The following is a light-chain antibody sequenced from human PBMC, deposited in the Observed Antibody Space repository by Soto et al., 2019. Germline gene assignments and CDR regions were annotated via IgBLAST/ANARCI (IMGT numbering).Light chain of an antibody. CDR3: CSDDGGPAPSVI. J-gene: IGLJ2*01. V-gene: IGLV2-23*01. CDR1: TSDIANYNL. CDR2: EDN. Sequence: QSALTQPASVSGSPGQSITISCTGTTSDIANYNLVSWYQHHPGKVPKLIIHEDNKRPSGISDRFSGSKSGNTASLTISALQAKDAADYYGCSDDGGPAPSVIVAGGTK.